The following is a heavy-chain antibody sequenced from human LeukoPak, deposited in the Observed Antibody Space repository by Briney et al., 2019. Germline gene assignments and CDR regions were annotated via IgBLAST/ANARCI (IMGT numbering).Heavy chain of an antibody. V-gene: IGHV5-51*01. CDR1: GYSFTSSW. J-gene: IGHJ5*02. D-gene: IGHD3-10*01. CDR2: INPGDSDT. CDR3: ARQPGAGWFDP. Sequence: GESLKISCQASGYSFTSSWIGWARQMPGKGLEWMAIINPGDSDTRYSPSFQGQVTISADKSISAVYLQWGSLKASDTAMYYCARQPGAGWFDPWGQGTLVTVSS.